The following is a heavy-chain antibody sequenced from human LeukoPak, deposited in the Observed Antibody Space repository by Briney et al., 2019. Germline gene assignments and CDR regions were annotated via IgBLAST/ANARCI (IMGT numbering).Heavy chain of an antibody. CDR1: GGTFTSYA. D-gene: IGHD3-10*01. CDR3: AGFYYYGSGSYSYYFDY. V-gene: IGHV1-69*13. CDR2: IIPIFGTA. Sequence: SVKVSCKASGGTFTSYAISWVRQAPGQGLEWMGGIIPIFGTANYAQKFQGRVTITADESTSTAYMELSSLRSEDTAVYYCAGFYYYGSGSYSYYFDYWGQGTLVTVSS. J-gene: IGHJ4*02.